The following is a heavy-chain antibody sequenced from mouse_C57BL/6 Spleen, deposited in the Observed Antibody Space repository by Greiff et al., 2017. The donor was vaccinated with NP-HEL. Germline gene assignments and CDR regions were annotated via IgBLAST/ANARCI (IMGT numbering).Heavy chain of an antibody. J-gene: IGHJ4*01. D-gene: IGHD3-1*01. CDR2: IYPGSGNT. CDR1: GYTFTDYY. V-gene: IGHV1-76*01. Sequence: LQESGAELVRPGASVKLSCKASGYTFTDYYINWVKQRPGQGLEWIARIYPGSGNTYYNEKFKGKATLTAEKSSSTAYMQLSSLTSEDSAVYFCARSGWDAMDYWGQGTSVTVSS. CDR3: ARSGWDAMDY.